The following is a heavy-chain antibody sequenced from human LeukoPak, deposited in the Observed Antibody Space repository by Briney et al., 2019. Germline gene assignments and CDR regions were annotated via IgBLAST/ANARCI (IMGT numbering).Heavy chain of an antibody. CDR1: GFTFSTYS. V-gene: IGHV3-21*01. D-gene: IGHD5-12*01. CDR2: ISSSSSYI. J-gene: IGHJ4*02. CDR3: ARDSGYDPFDY. Sequence: GGSLRLSCAASGFTFSTYSMNWVRQAPGKGLEWVSSISSSSSYIHYADSVKGRFTISRDNAKNSLYLQINSLRAEDTAVYYCARDSGYDPFDYWGQGTLVTVSS.